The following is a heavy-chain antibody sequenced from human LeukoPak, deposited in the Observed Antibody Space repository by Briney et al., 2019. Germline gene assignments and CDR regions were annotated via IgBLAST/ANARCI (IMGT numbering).Heavy chain of an antibody. CDR3: ARSKYYYYMDV. V-gene: IGHV3-20*04. Sequence: GGSLSLSCAASGFTFDDYGMSWVRQPPGKGLEWVSGINWDGGSTGYADSLKGRFTISRDNAKNSLYLQMNSLRDEDTALYYCARSKYYYYMDVWGKGTKVTVSS. CDR1: GFTFDDYG. J-gene: IGHJ6*03. CDR2: INWDGGST.